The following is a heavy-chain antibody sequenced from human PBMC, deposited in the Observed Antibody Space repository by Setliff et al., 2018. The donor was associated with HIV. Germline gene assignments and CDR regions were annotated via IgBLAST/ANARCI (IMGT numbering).Heavy chain of an antibody. CDR1: GVSINSNRYY. CDR2: IFYSGTT. Sequence: SETLSLTCTVSGVSINSNRYYWGWIRQPPGKGLEWIGSIFYSGTTHYNAPLQSRVTISEDTSRNQFSLSLKSVTAADTAVYYCARTLYDDYAFDYWGQGALVTVSS. D-gene: IGHD4-17*01. CDR3: ARTLYDDYAFDY. J-gene: IGHJ4*02. V-gene: IGHV4-39*07.